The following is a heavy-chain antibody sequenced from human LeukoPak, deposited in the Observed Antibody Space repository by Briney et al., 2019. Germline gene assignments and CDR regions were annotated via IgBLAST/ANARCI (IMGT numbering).Heavy chain of an antibody. CDR1: GFTFSSYA. CDR3: AKLKSWYFDY. J-gene: IGHJ4*02. V-gene: IGHV3-23*01. D-gene: IGHD6-13*01. Sequence: GGSLRLSCAASGFTFSSYAMSWVRQAPGKGLEWVSAMSGSGDSTYYADSVKGRFTISRDNSKNTLYLQMNGLRAEDTAVYYCAKLKSWYFDYWGQGTLVTVSS. CDR2: MSGSGDST.